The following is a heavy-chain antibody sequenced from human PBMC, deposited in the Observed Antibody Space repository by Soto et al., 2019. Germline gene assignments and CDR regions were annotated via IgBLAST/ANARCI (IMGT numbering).Heavy chain of an antibody. CDR1: GGSFSGYY. V-gene: IGHV4-34*01. J-gene: IGHJ4*02. D-gene: IGHD5-12*01. CDR2: INHSGST. CDR3: ARGGRGYSGYDSVFGY. Sequence: QVQLQQWGAGLLKPSETLSLTCAVYGGSFSGYYWSWIRQPPGKGLEWIGEINHSGSTNYNPSLKSRVTRSVDTSKNQFSLKLSSVTAADTAVYYCARGGRGYSGYDSVFGYWGQGTLVTVSS.